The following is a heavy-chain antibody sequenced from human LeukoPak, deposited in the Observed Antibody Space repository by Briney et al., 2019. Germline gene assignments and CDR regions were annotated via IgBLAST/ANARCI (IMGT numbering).Heavy chain of an antibody. CDR2: IYTSGST. D-gene: IGHD2-15*01. Sequence: PSETLSLTCTVSGGSISSYYWSWIRQPAGKGLEWIGRIYTSGSTNYNPSLKSRVTMSVDTSKNQFSLKLSSVTAADTAVYYCIGGSWVKSAYAFDNWGQGTMVTVSS. J-gene: IGHJ3*02. CDR3: IGGSWVKSAYAFDN. CDR1: GGSISSYY. V-gene: IGHV4-4*07.